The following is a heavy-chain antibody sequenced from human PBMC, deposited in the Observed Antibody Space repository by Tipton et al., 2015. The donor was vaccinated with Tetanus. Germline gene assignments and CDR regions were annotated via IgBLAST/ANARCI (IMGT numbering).Heavy chain of an antibody. CDR1: GFTFNTYN. Sequence: SLRLSCGASGFTFNTYNMNWVRQAPGKWLEGVSYISTSRTTIFYADSVRGRFTISRDNAKNSLYLQMNSLRDEDTAVYYCARDFSYYFDSKSGFDYWAQGTLVPVSS. J-gene: IGHJ4*02. CDR2: ISTSRTTI. D-gene: IGHD3-22*01. V-gene: IGHV3-48*02. CDR3: ARDFSYYFDSKSGFDY.